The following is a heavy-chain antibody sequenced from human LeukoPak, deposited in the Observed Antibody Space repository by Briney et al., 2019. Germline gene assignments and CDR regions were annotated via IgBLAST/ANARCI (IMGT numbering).Heavy chain of an antibody. CDR2: ISSDGGIT. CDR3: ARVSGWYWFDN. J-gene: IGHJ4*02. V-gene: IGHV3-64*01. Sequence: GGSLRLSCAASGFTFSSYAMHWVRQAPGTGLEYVSAISSDGGITYYANSVKGRFTISRDNSKNTLYLQMGSLRAEDMAVYYCARVSGWYWFDNWGQGTLVTVSS. D-gene: IGHD6-19*01. CDR1: GFTFSSYA.